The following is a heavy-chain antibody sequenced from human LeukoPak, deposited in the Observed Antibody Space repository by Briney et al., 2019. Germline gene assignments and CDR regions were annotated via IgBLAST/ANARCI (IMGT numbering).Heavy chain of an antibody. CDR1: GFTFSSYA. V-gene: IGHV3-23*01. CDR3: AKGLAEISPGECDY. Sequence: GGSLRLSCAASGFTFSSYAMSWVRQAPGKGLEWVSAISGSGGSTYYTDSVKGRFTISRDNSKNTLYLQMNSLRAEDTAVYYCAKGLAEISPGECDYWGQGTLVTVSS. CDR2: ISGSGGST. D-gene: IGHD3-16*01. J-gene: IGHJ4*02.